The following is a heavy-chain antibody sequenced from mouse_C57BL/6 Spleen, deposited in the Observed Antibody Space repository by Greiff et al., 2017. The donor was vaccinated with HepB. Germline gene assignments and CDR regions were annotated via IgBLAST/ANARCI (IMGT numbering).Heavy chain of an antibody. J-gene: IGHJ2*01. D-gene: IGHD2-13*01. Sequence: EVMLVESGEGLVKPGGSLKLSCAASGFTFSSYAMSWVRQTPEKRLEWVAYISSGGDYIYYADTVKGRFTISRDNARNTLYLQMSSLKSEDTAMYYCTRESLDYWGQGTTLSDYWGQGTTLTVSS. CDR3: TRESLDYWGQGTTLSDY. CDR1: GFTFSSYA. CDR2: ISSGGDYI. V-gene: IGHV5-9-1*02.